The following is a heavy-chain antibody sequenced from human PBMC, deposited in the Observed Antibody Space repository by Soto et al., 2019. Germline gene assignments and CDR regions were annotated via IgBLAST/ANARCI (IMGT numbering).Heavy chain of an antibody. CDR3: ARAQVLRRNWFDP. V-gene: IGHV4-34*01. CDR2: INHSGST. Sequence: LSLTCAVYGGSFSGYYWSWIRQPPGKGLEWIGEINHSGSTNYNPSLKSRVTISVGTSKNQFSLKLSSVTAADTAVYYCARAQVLRRNWFDPWGQGTLVTVSS. D-gene: IGHD5-12*01. J-gene: IGHJ5*02. CDR1: GGSFSGYY.